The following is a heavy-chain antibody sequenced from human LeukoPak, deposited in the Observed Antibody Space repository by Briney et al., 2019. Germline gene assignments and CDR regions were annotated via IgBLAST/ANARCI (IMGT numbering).Heavy chain of an antibody. V-gene: IGHV1-69*05. J-gene: IGHJ3*02. CDR2: IIPIFGTA. CDR1: GGTFSSYA. D-gene: IGHD3-10*01. Sequence: GASVKVSCKASGGTFSSYAISWVRQAPGQGLEWMGGIIPIFGTANYAQKLQGRVTMTTDTSTSTAYMELRSLRSDDTAVYYCARSRDYGSGSYMRAFDIWGQGTMVTVSS. CDR3: ARSRDYGSGSYMRAFDI.